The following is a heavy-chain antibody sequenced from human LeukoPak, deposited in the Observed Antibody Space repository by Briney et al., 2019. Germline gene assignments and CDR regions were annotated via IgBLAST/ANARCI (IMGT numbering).Heavy chain of an antibody. CDR2: TYYRSKWSF. CDR3: ARGKYTSFDN. Sequence: SQTLSLTCAISGDSIFTNNVAWHWIRQSPSRGLEWLGRTYYRSKWSFDYAVSVKSRITINADTSKNQFSLQPSSVTPEDTAVYYCARGKYTSFDNWGQGTLVTVSS. D-gene: IGHD6-6*01. V-gene: IGHV6-1*01. J-gene: IGHJ4*02. CDR1: GDSIFTNNVA.